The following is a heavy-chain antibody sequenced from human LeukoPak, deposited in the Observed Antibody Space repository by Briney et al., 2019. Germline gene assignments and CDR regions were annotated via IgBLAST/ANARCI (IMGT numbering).Heavy chain of an antibody. V-gene: IGHV3-11*01. CDR3: ARRGNMSSHAFDI. CDR1: GFSFSDSY. CDR2: INSSDTST. J-gene: IGHJ3*02. D-gene: IGHD2/OR15-2a*01. Sequence: AGSLRLSCAASGFSFSDSYMSWIRQAPGQGLEWLSYINSSDTSTFYADSVKGRFTVSRDNAKNSLYLQMNSLRAEDTAVYYCARRGNMSSHAFDIWGQGTVVTVSS.